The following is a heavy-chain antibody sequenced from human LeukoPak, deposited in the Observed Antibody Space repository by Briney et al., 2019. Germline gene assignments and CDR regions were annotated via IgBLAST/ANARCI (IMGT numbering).Heavy chain of an antibody. Sequence: HPGGSLILSCAASGVTFSSYGMHWVRQAPGKGLEWVAVISYDGSNKYYADSVKGRFTISRDNSKNTLYLQMNSLRAEDTAVYYCAKDALWFGELLYEGGLDPWGQGTLVTVSS. CDR2: ISYDGSNK. CDR3: AKDALWFGELLYEGGLDP. D-gene: IGHD3-10*01. V-gene: IGHV3-30*18. J-gene: IGHJ5*02. CDR1: GVTFSSYG.